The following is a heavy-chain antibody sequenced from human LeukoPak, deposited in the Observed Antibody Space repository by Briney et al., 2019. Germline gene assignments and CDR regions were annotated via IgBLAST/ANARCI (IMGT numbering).Heavy chain of an antibody. CDR3: ARDDAYLRLGA. CDR1: GFTFSSHG. CDR2: IRFDGTKQ. Sequence: HPGGSLRLSCVPASGFTFSSHGMHWVRKAPAKGRGWVAGIRFDGTKQYYRDSAKGRFTVSRDDSKNTLYLQMNSLRDEDTAVYYCARDDAYLRLGAWGQGTLVTVSS. V-gene: IGHV3-33*01. J-gene: IGHJ5*02. D-gene: IGHD3-16*01.